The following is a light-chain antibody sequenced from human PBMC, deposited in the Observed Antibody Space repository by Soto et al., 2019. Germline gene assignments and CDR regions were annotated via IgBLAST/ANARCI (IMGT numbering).Light chain of an antibody. V-gene: IGKV3-20*01. CDR3: QHFGNSLWT. CDR1: QSVASRN. CDR2: GAS. Sequence: EIVLTQSPGTLSLSPGERATLSCRASQSVASRNLAWYQQKSGQAPRLLIYGASSRAIHTPDRFSGSGSGTDFTLTISGLEPEDFAVYYCQHFGNSLWTFGQGTQVAI. J-gene: IGKJ1*01.